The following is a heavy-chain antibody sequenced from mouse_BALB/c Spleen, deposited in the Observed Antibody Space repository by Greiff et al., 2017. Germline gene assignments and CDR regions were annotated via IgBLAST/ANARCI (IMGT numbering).Heavy chain of an antibody. CDR2: IWAGGST. Sequence: QVQLKESGPGLVAPSQSLSITCTVSGFSLTSYGVHWVRQPPGKGLEWLGVIWAGGSTNYNSALMSRLSISKDNSKSQVFLKMNSLQTDDTAMYYCARIYYYGSSYSYYAMDYWGQGTSVTVSS. D-gene: IGHD1-1*01. CDR3: ARIYYYGSSYSYYAMDY. J-gene: IGHJ4*01. CDR1: GFSLTSYG. V-gene: IGHV2-9*02.